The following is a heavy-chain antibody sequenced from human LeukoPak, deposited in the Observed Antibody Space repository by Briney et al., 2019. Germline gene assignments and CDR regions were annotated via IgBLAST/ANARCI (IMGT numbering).Heavy chain of an antibody. Sequence: SQTLSLTCAISGDSVSTNSAAWNWIRQSPSRGLEWLGRTYYRSRWYNDYAVSVKSRITINPDTSKNQFSLQLNSVTPEDTAVYYCAREYQLLGRSYGAFDIWGQGTMVTVSS. CDR1: GDSVSTNSAA. CDR3: AREYQLLGRSYGAFDI. CDR2: TYYRSRWYN. J-gene: IGHJ3*02. V-gene: IGHV6-1*01. D-gene: IGHD2-2*01.